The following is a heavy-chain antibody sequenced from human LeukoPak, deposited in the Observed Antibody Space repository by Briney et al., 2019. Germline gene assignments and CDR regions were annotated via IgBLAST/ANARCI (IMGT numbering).Heavy chain of an antibody. CDR2: IKPDRSQI. Sequence: GGSLRLSCRASGFTFSNTWMSWVRQAPGKRLECVGNIKPDRSQIFYGASVTGRFTISRDNSDNSLFLQMNSLRAEDTAVYYCASGNSFDSWGQGTLVTVSS. J-gene: IGHJ4*02. D-gene: IGHD1/OR15-1a*01. CDR1: GFTFSNTW. V-gene: IGHV3-7*03. CDR3: ASGNSFDS.